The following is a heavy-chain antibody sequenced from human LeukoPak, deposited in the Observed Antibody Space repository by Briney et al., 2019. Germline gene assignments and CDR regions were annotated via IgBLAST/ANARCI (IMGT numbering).Heavy chain of an antibody. J-gene: IGHJ4*02. D-gene: IGHD5-12*01. V-gene: IGHV1-18*01. CDR1: GYTFTSYD. CDR3: ARNFPRYSGYDYFFDY. CDR2: ISAYNGNT. Sequence: ASVKVSCKASGYTFTSYDISWVGQAPGQGLEWMGWISAYNGNTNYAQKRQGRVTMTTDTSTSTAYIELRSLRSDDTALYYCARNFPRYSGYDYFFDYRGQGTLVTVSS.